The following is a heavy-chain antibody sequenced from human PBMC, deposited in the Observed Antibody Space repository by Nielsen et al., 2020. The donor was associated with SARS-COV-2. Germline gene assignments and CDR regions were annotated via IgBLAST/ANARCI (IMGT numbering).Heavy chain of an antibody. D-gene: IGHD5-18*01. CDR1: GFTFSSYA. Sequence: GGSLRLSCAASGFTFSSYAMHWVRQAPGKGLEWVAVISYDGSNKYYADSVKGRFTISRDNSKNTLYLQMNSLRAEDTAVYYCAKLPGRGRGYSYGDVGYWGQGTLVTVSS. V-gene: IGHV3-30*04. J-gene: IGHJ4*02. CDR3: AKLPGRGRGYSYGDVGY. CDR2: ISYDGSNK.